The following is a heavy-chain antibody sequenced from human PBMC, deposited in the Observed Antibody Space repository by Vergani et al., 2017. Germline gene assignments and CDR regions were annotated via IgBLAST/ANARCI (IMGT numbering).Heavy chain of an antibody. V-gene: IGHV1-3*04. Sequence: QVQLVQSGAEVKKPGASVKVSCKASGYTFTSYAMHWVRQAPGQRLEWMGWINTGNGNTKYSQKFQGRVTITRDTSASTAYMELSSLRSEDTAVYYCARDLVSRGYSGYEQGDWGQGTLVTVSS. CDR2: INTGNGNT. J-gene: IGHJ4*02. CDR3: ARDLVSRGYSGYEQGD. D-gene: IGHD5-12*01. CDR1: GYTFTSYA.